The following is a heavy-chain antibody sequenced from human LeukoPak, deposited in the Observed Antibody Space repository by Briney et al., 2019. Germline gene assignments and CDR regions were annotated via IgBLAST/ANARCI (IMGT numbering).Heavy chain of an antibody. CDR3: ATRDADLTSTGVFDY. CDR1: GYTFTSYY. J-gene: IGHJ4*02. V-gene: IGHV1-46*01. CDR2: INPSGGST. D-gene: IGHD7-27*01. Sequence: ASVKVSCKASGYTFTSYYMHWVRQAPGQGLEWMGIINPSGGSTSYAQKFQGRVTMTRDTSTSTVYMELSSLRSEDTAVYYRATRDADLTSTGVFDYWGQGTLVTVSS.